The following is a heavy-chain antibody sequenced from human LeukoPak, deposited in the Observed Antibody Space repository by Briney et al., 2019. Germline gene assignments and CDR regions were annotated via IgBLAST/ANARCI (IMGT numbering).Heavy chain of an antibody. J-gene: IGHJ6*03. Sequence: GGSLRLSCAASGFTLSSYWMSWVRQAPGKGLEWVATIKQDGSEKYYVDSVKGRFTISRDNAENSLYLQMNSLRAEDTAVYYCARDAQYYDFWSGYYDYYYYMDVWGKGTTVTVSS. D-gene: IGHD3-3*01. CDR3: ARDAQYYDFWSGYYDYYYYMDV. V-gene: IGHV3-7*01. CDR2: IKQDGSEK. CDR1: GFTLSSYW.